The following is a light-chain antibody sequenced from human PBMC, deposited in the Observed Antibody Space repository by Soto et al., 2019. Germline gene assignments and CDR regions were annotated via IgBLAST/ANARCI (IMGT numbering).Light chain of an antibody. CDR2: DVS. V-gene: IGLV2-11*01. CDR1: SSDVGGYNY. J-gene: IGLJ1*01. Sequence: QSVLTQPRSVSGSPGQSVTISCTGTSSDVGGYNYVSWYQQHPGKAPKLMIYDVSKRPSGVPYRLSGSKSGNTASLTISGLQAEDEADYYCCSYAGSYTYVFGTGTKLTVL. CDR3: CSYAGSYTYV.